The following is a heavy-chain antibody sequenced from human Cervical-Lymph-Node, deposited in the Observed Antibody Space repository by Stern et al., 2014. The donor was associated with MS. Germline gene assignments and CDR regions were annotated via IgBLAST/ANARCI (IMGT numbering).Heavy chain of an antibody. Sequence: QVQLVESGAEVKKPGSSMNVSCKTSGGTFSSSYAITWMRQAPGQRLGWVGRDIPILGLANSAQKFQGRVSITADTSTSTTSMEMSSLRSEDTAVYYCARGVVSNRAAATLHNLFDPWGQGTLVSVSS. CDR3: ARGVVSNRAAATLHNLFDP. J-gene: IGHJ5*02. CDR2: DIPILGLA. D-gene: IGHD2-15*01. V-gene: IGHV1-69*09. CDR1: GGTFSSSYA.